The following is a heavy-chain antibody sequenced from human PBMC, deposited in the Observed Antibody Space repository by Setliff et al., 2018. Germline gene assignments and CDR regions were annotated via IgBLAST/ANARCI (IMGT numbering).Heavy chain of an antibody. V-gene: IGHV4-61*02. CDR1: GGSLSSGSNY. CDR2: VYTNGGT. CDR3: ARDQWVRSPPLSFSYGMDV. Sequence: SETLSLTCTVSGGSLSSGSNYWSWIRQPAGKGLEWIGRVYTNGGTDYNPSLRSRASISLDTSKNQLSLKLTSVTATDTAVYYCARDQWVRSPPLSFSYGMDVWGLGTTVTVSS. J-gene: IGHJ6*02. D-gene: IGHD2-8*01.